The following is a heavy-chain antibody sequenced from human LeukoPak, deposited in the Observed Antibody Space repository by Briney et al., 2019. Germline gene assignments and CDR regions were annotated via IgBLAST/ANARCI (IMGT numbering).Heavy chain of an antibody. J-gene: IGHJ4*02. CDR2: ISPYNGNT. D-gene: IGHD3-16*02. CDR3: AREEYGYVWGSYRSEF. Sequence: GASLKVSCKASVYTFTSYGISWVRQAPGQGLEWMGWISPYNGNTNYVQKLQGRVTMTTDTSTSTAYMELRSLRSDDTAVYYCAREEYGYVWGSYRSEFWGQGTLVTVSS. V-gene: IGHV1-18*01. CDR1: VYTFTSYG.